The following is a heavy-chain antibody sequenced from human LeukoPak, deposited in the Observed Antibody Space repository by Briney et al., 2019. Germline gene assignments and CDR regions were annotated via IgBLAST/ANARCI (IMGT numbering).Heavy chain of an antibody. CDR2: IYYSGSA. V-gene: IGHV4-30-4*07. Sequence: SETLSLTCTVSGGSISSGGYSWSWIRQPPGKGLEWIGYIYYSGSAYYNPSLKSRVTISVDTSKNQFSLKLSSVTAADTAVYYCARVRDEGRYYDSSGYYAPRGFDYWGQGTLVTVSS. CDR3: ARVRDEGRYYDSSGYYAPRGFDY. CDR1: GGSISSGGYS. J-gene: IGHJ4*02. D-gene: IGHD3-22*01.